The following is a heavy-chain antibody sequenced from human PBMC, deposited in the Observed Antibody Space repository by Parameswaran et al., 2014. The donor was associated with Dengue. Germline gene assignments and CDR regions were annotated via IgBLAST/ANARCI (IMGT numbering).Heavy chain of an antibody. CDR2: IYPGDSDT. V-gene: IGHV5-51*01. J-gene: IGHJ5*02. CDR3: ARLIAVAGTGARLGNWFDP. D-gene: IGHD6-19*01. CDR1: GYSFTSYW. Sequence: ESLKISCKGSGYSFTSYWIGWVRQMPGKGLEWMGIIYPGDSDTRYSPSFQGQVTISADKSISTAYLQWSSLKASDTAMYYCARLIAVAGTGARLGNWFDPWGQGTLVTSPQ.